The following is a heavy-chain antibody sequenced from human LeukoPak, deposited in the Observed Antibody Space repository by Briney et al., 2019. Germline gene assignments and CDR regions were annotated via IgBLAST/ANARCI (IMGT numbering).Heavy chain of an antibody. CDR1: GGSISSGDYY. CDR2: IYYSGST. Sequence: PSQTLSPTCTVSGGSISSGDYYWSWIRQPPGKGLEWIGYIYYSGSTYYDPSLKSRVTISVDTSKNQFSLKLSSVTAADTAVYYCARYSSSWYLGAFDIWGQGTMVTVSS. D-gene: IGHD6-13*01. CDR3: ARYSSSWYLGAFDI. J-gene: IGHJ3*02. V-gene: IGHV4-30-4*01.